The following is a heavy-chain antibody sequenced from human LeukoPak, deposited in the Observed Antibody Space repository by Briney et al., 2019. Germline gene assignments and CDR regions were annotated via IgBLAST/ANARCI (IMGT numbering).Heavy chain of an antibody. Sequence: GGSLRLSCAASGFIVNTNYMSWVRQAPGRGLEWVSFIYADGNTYYADSVKGRFTISRDISKNAVYLQMNSLRAGDTAVYYCARDSYGDANFDSWGQGKLGTVSS. CDR2: IYADGNT. D-gene: IGHD4-17*01. CDR1: GFIVNTNY. J-gene: IGHJ4*02. CDR3: ARDSYGDANFDS. V-gene: IGHV3-53*01.